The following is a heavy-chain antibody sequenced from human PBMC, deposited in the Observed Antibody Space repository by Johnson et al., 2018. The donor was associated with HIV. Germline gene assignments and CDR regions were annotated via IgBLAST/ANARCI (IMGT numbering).Heavy chain of an antibody. Sequence: QVQLVESGGGVVQPGRSLRLSCAASGFTFSSYAMHWVRQAPGKGLEWVSVLYSGGSTYYTDSVKGRFTISRDNSKNTLYLQMNSLRAEDTAVYYCTTVGGILGTYAFDIWGQGTMVTVSS. CDR1: GFTFSSYA. J-gene: IGHJ3*02. D-gene: IGHD2-8*02. CDR3: TTVGGILGTYAFDI. CDR2: LYSGGST. V-gene: IGHV3-NL1*01.